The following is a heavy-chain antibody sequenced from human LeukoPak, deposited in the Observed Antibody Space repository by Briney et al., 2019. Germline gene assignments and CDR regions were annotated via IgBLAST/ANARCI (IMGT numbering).Heavy chain of an antibody. CDR1: GFTFSSSW. CDR2: INSDGSIT. J-gene: IGHJ4*02. V-gene: IGHV3-74*01. Sequence: GGSLRLSCAASGFTFSSSWMHWVRQAPGKGLVWVSRINSDGSITAYADSVKGRFTISRDNAKNALYPQVNSLRAEDTAVYYCARGNYHDYWGQGTLVTVSS. CDR3: ARGNYHDY.